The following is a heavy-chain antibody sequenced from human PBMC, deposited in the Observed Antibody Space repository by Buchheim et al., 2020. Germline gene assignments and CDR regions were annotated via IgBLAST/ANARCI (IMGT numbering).Heavy chain of an antibody. D-gene: IGHD4-23*01. CDR3: ARVWVMTTVVPEAGDY. CDR1: GFTFSRYA. J-gene: IGHJ4*02. Sequence: QVQLVESGGGVVQPGSSLRLSCADSGFTFSRYAMHWVRQAPGKGLEWVAVISYDGSNKYYADSVKGRFPISRDNSKNTLFLQMNSLRAENTAVYYWARVWVMTTVVPEAGDYWGQGTL. CDR2: ISYDGSNK. V-gene: IGHV3-30-3*01.